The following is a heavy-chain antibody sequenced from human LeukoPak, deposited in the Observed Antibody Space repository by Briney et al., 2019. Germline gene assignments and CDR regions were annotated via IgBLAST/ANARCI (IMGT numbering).Heavy chain of an antibody. CDR1: GFTFSSYG. J-gene: IGHJ6*02. CDR2: ISYDGSNK. CDR3: AKGLSVLYYYYGMDV. Sequence: GGSLRLSCAASGFTFSSYGMHWVRQAPGKGLEWVAVISYDGSNKYYADSVKGRFTISRDNSKTTLYLQMNSLRAEDTAVYYCAKGLSVLYYYYGMDVWGQGTTVTVSS. D-gene: IGHD5/OR15-5a*01. V-gene: IGHV3-30*18.